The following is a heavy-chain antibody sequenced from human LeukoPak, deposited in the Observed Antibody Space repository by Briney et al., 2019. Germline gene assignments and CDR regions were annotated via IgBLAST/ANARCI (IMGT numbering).Heavy chain of an antibody. CDR3: AKDSLEAAGNFDY. CDR1: GFTFDDYA. J-gene: IGHJ4*02. V-gene: IGHV3-43*02. Sequence: GGSLRLSCAASGFTFDDYAMHCVRQAPGKGLEWLALISGDGDSTYYADSVKGRFTISRDNRKYSLYLQMNSLRTEDTAFYYCAKDSLEAAGNFDYWGQGTLVTVSS. CDR2: ISGDGDST. D-gene: IGHD6-13*01.